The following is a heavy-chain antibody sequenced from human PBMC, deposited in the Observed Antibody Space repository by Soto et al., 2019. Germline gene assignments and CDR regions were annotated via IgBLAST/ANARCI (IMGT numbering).Heavy chain of an antibody. CDR2: MNPNSGNT. CDR3: ARGNPTQWLVRSALDY. CDR1: GYTFTSYD. Sequence: ASVKVSCKASGYTFTSYDINWVRQATGQGLEWMGWMNPNSGNTGYAQKFQGRVTMTRNTSISTAYMELSSLRSEDTAVYYCARGNPTQWLVRSALDYWGQGTLVTVSS. D-gene: IGHD6-19*01. J-gene: IGHJ4*02. V-gene: IGHV1-8*01.